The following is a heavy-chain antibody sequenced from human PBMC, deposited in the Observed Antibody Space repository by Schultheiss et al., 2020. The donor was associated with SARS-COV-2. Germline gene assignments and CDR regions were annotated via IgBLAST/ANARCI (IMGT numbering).Heavy chain of an antibody. CDR1: GFSFSYYG. CDR2: ISSSSSTI. D-gene: IGHD6-6*01. V-gene: IGHV3-48*01. CDR3: ARDLRSSGEYFQH. J-gene: IGHJ1*01. Sequence: GGSLRLSCATSGFSFSYYGMHWVRQAPGKGLEWVSYISSSSSTIYYADSVKGRFTISRDNSKNTLYLQMNSLRAEDTAVYYCARDLRSSGEYFQHWGQGTLVTVSS.